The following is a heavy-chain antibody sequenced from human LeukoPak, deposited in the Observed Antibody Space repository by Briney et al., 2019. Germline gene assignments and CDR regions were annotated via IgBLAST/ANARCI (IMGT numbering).Heavy chain of an antibody. J-gene: IGHJ4*02. CDR1: GFTFSTYV. CDR3: VRGTGY. V-gene: IGHV3-64D*06. CDR2: ISSNGDNT. Sequence: GGSLRLSCSVSGFTFSTYVMHWVRQAPGKGLEYVSAISSNGDNTHYADSVKGRFTISRDNSKNTLYLQMSSLRADDTAVYYCVRGTGYWGQGTLVTVSS.